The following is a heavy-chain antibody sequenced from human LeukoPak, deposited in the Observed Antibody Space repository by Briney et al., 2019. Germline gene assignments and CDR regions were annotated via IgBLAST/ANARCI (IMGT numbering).Heavy chain of an antibody. D-gene: IGHD6-19*01. CDR3: TRREAVAGRSVDY. Sequence: PGGSLRLSCAASGFTFSGSAMHWVRQASGKGLEWVGRIRSKANSYATAYAASVKGRFTISRDDSKNTAYLQMNSLKTEDMAVYYCTRREAVAGRSVDYWGQGTLVTVSS. CDR2: IRSKANSYAT. V-gene: IGHV3-73*01. CDR1: GFTFSGSA. J-gene: IGHJ4*02.